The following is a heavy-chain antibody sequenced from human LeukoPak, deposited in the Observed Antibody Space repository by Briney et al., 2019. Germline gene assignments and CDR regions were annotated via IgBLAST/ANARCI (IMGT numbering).Heavy chain of an antibody. D-gene: IGHD3-9*01. V-gene: IGHV4-39*07. J-gene: IGHJ4*02. Sequence: SETLSLTCTVSGGSISSSSYYWGWIRQPPGKGLEWIGSIYYSGSTYYNPSLKSRVTISVDTSKNQFSLKLSSVTAADTAVYYCAGATEGVRYFDWLEIDYWGQGTLVTVSS. CDR3: AGATEGVRYFDWLEIDY. CDR2: IYYSGST. CDR1: GGSISSSSYY.